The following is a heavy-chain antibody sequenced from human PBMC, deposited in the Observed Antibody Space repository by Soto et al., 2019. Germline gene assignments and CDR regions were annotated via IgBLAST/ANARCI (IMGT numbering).Heavy chain of an antibody. J-gene: IGHJ4*02. V-gene: IGHV3-30*04. CDR2: ISYDGSNK. CDR1: GFTFSRHT. CDR3: ARDRLRLGELSLLGYFDY. D-gene: IGHD3-16*02. Sequence: QVQLGESGGGVVQPGRSLRLSCAASGFTFSRHTMHWVRQAPGKGLEWVASISYDGSNKYYADSVKGRFTISRDNSKNTLSVQMDSLRAEDTAVYYCARDRLRLGELSLLGYFDYWGQGTLVTVSS.